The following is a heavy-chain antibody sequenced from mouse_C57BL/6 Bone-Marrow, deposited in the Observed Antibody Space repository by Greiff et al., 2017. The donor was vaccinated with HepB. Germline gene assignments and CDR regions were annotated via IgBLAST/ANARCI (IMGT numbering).Heavy chain of an antibody. CDR2: IDPADSYT. Sequence: QVQLQQPGAELVMPGASVKLSCKASGYTFTSYWMPWVKQRPGQGLEWIGEIDPADSYTNYNQKFKGKSTLTVDKSSSTAYMQLISLTSEDSAVYYCARSAITRFAYWGQGTLVTVSA. J-gene: IGHJ3*01. V-gene: IGHV1-69*01. D-gene: IGHD2-4*01. CDR3: ARSAITRFAY. CDR1: GYTFTSYW.